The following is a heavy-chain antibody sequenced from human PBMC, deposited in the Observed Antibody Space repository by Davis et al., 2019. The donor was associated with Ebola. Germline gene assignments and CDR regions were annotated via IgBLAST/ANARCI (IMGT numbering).Heavy chain of an antibody. V-gene: IGHV4-59*12. Sequence: PSETLSLTCTVSGGSISSYYWSWIRQPPGKGLEWIGYIYYSGTTSYNPSLKSRLTISLDTSKNQFSLNLYSVTAADTAVYYCARDLRYDSSGYDYYFYMDVWGKGTTVTVSS. D-gene: IGHD3-22*01. CDR1: GGSISSYY. CDR2: IYYSGTT. CDR3: ARDLRYDSSGYDYYFYMDV. J-gene: IGHJ6*03.